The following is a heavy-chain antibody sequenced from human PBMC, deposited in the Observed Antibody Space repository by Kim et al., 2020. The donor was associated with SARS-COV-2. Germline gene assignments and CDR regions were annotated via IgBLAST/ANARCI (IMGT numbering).Heavy chain of an antibody. J-gene: IGHJ1*01. Sequence: ASVYGRFTISRDNSKNTVYLQIKSLKIEDTAVYYCAREFFRGYYVTYFQHWGQGTLVTVSS. V-gene: IGHV3-30*06. D-gene: IGHD1-26*01. CDR3: AREFFRGYYVTYFQH.